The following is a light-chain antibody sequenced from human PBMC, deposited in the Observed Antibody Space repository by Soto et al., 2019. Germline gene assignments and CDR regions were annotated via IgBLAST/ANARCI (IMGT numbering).Light chain of an antibody. J-gene: IGKJ1*01. CDR1: QGIRTY. CDR3: LQVDVYPWT. V-gene: IGKV1-9*01. CDR2: SAS. Sequence: IRLKQSPSSVSATVGDRVTITCRASQGIRTYLAWYQQKPGKAPKLLIYSASTLQSGVPSRFSGSGSGTDFTLTISSLQPEDFATYYCLQVDVYPWTFGQGTKVDI.